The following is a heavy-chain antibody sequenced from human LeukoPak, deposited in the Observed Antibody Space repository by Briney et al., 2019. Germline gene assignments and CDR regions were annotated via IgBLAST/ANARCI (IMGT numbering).Heavy chain of an antibody. J-gene: IGHJ2*01. CDR3: ARGGIAMAGSNWFFDL. CDR2: ISSSSSYI. CDR1: GFTFSNYF. V-gene: IGHV3-21*01. Sequence: PGGSLRLSCAASGFTFSNYFMNWVRQAPGKGLEWVSSISSSSSYIYYADSVKGRSTISRDNAKNSLYLQMNSLTADDTAVYYCARGGIAMAGSNWFFDLWGRGTLVTVSS. D-gene: IGHD6-19*01.